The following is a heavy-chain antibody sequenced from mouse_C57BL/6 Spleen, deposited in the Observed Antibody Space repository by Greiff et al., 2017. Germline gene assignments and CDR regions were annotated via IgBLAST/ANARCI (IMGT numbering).Heavy chain of an antibody. CDR2: IYPSDSET. J-gene: IGHJ2*01. CDR3: ARSNYGSSPSFDY. Sequence: QVQLKQPGAELVRPGSSVKLSCKASGYTFTSYWMDWVKQRPGQGLEWIGNIYPSDSETHYNQKFKDKATLTVDKSSSTAYMQLSSLTSEDSAVYYCARSNYGSSPSFDYWGQGTTLTVSS. D-gene: IGHD1-1*01. CDR1: GYTFTSYW. V-gene: IGHV1-61*01.